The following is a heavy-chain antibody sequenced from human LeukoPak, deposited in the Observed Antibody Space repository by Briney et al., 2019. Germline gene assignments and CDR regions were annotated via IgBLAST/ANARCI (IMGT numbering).Heavy chain of an antibody. V-gene: IGHV3-74*01. D-gene: IGHD3-3*01. Sequence: GGSLRLSCAASGFTFSTYWIHWVRQAPGKGLVWVSRINSDGSSTAYADSVKGRFTISRDNAKNTLYLQMNSLRAEDTAVYYCAREYYDFWSGYYNYYYFMDVWGKGTTATVSS. CDR2: INSDGSST. J-gene: IGHJ6*03. CDR1: GFTFSTYW. CDR3: AREYYDFWSGYYNYYYFMDV.